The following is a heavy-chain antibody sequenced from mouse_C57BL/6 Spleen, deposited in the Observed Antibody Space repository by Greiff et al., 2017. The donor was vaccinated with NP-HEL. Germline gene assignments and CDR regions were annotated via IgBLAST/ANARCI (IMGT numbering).Heavy chain of an antibody. CDR1: GFTFSSYA. J-gene: IGHJ3*01. CDR3: TRGLNWDGAWFAY. Sequence: EVMLVESGEGLVKPGGSLKLSCAASGFTFSSYAMSWVRQTPEKRLEWVAYISSGGDYIYYADTVKGRFTISSANARNTLYLQMSSLKSEDTARYDGTRGLNWDGAWFAYWGQGTRGTVAA. V-gene: IGHV5-9-1*02. CDR2: ISSGGDYI. D-gene: IGHD4-1*01.